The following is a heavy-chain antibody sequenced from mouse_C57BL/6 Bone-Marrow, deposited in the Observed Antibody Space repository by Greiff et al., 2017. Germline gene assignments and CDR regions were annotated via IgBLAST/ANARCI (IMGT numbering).Heavy chain of an antibody. Sequence: QVQLQQPGAELVKPGASVKLSCKASGYTFTSYWMHWVKQRPGQGLEWIGMIHPNSGSTNYNEKFKSKATLTVDKSSRTAYMQLSSLTSEDSSVYYCARWGDGSSYYAMDYWGQGTSVTVSS. J-gene: IGHJ4*01. V-gene: IGHV1-64*01. CDR2: IHPNSGST. CDR1: GYTFTSYW. D-gene: IGHD1-1*01. CDR3: ARWGDGSSYYAMDY.